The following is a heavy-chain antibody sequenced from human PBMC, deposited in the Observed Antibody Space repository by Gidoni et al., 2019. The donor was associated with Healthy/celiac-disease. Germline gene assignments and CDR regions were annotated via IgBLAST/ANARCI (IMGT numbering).Heavy chain of an antibody. CDR2: INHSGST. D-gene: IGHD1-26*01. J-gene: IGHJ6*02. V-gene: IGHV4-34*01. CDR1: VGSFSGYY. CDR3: ARVVRGWGDYYYGMDV. Sequence: QVQLQQWGAGLLKPSETLSLTCAVYVGSFSGYYWSWIRQPPGKGLEWIGEINHSGSTNYNPSLKSRVTISVDTSKNQFSRKLSSVTAADTAVYYCARVVRGWGDYYYGMDVWGQGTTVTVSS.